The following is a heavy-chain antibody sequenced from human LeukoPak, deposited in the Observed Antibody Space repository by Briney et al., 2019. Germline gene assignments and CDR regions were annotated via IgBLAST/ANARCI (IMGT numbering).Heavy chain of an antibody. CDR3: ARAGGLTGKTNY. Sequence: GGSLRLSCAASGFIFSSYWMHWVRQAPGKGLVWVSRINSDGSSTTYADSVKGRFTISRDNAKNTLYLQMNSLRAEDTAVYYCARAGGLTGKTNYWGQGTLVTVSS. J-gene: IGHJ4*02. CDR2: INSDGSST. V-gene: IGHV3-74*01. CDR1: GFIFSSYW. D-gene: IGHD1/OR15-1a*01.